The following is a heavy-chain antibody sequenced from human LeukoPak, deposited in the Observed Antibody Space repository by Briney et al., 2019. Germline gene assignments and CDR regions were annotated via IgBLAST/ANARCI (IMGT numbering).Heavy chain of an antibody. D-gene: IGHD3-22*01. CDR3: AARDDYYDSSGYYY. CDR1: GYSFTSYW. Sequence: PGESLKISCKGSGYSFTSYWIGWVRQMPGKGLGWMGIIYPGDSDNRYSPSFQGQVTISADKSISTAYLQWSSLKATDTAMYYCAARDDYYDSSGYYYWGQGTLVTVSS. V-gene: IGHV5-51*01. J-gene: IGHJ4*02. CDR2: IYPGDSDN.